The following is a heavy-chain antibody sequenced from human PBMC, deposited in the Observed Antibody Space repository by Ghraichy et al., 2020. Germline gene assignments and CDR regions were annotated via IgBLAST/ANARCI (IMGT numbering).Heavy chain of an antibody. V-gene: IGHV3-7*03. Sequence: GGSLRLSCAASGFTFSSYWMSWVRQAPGKGLEWVANIKQDGSEKYYVDSVKGRFTISRDNAKNSLYLQMNSLRAEDTAVYYCARDPSLVVPAASPDYWGQGTLVTVSS. CDR3: ARDPSLVVPAASPDY. J-gene: IGHJ4*02. D-gene: IGHD2-2*01. CDR1: GFTFSSYW. CDR2: IKQDGSEK.